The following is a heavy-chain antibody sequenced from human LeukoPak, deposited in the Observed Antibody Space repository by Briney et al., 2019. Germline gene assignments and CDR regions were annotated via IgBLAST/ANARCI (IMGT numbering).Heavy chain of an antibody. CDR3: ANTVEANTAMVYYYYYMDV. Sequence: SVKVSCKASGGTFSSYAISWVRQALGQGLEWMGRIIPIFGTANYAQKFQGRVTITADESTSTAYMELSSLRSEDTAVYYCANTVEANTAMVYYYYYMDVWGKGTTVTVSS. J-gene: IGHJ6*03. V-gene: IGHV1-69*15. D-gene: IGHD5-18*01. CDR1: GGTFSSYA. CDR2: IIPIFGTA.